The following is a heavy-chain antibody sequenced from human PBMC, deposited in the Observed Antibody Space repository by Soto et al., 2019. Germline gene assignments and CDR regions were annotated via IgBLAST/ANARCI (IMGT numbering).Heavy chain of an antibody. D-gene: IGHD3-9*01. CDR2: ISGSGGST. J-gene: IGHJ4*02. Sequence: GGSLRLSCAASGFTFSSYAMSWVRQAPGKGLEWVSAISGSGGSTYYADSVKGRFTISRDNSKNTLYLQMNSLRAEDTAVYYCAKPSPQGAYYDILTGYYASFWGQGTLVTVSS. CDR1: GFTFSSYA. CDR3: AKPSPQGAYYDILTGYYASF. V-gene: IGHV3-23*01.